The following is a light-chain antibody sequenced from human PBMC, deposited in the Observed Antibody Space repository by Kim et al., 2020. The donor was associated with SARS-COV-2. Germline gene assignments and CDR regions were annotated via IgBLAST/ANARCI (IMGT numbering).Light chain of an antibody. Sequence: SYELTQPPSVSVSPGQTASITCSGDKLGDKYACWYQQKPGQSPVLATYQDNKRPAGIPKRFSGSTPGNTATLTISGTQAMDEAVYSCQAWDSSFVVFGGG. CDR1: KLGDKY. CDR3: QAWDSSFVV. J-gene: IGLJ2*01. V-gene: IGLV3-1*01. CDR2: QDN.